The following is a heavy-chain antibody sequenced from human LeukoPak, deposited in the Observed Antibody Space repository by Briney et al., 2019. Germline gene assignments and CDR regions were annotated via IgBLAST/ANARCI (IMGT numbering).Heavy chain of an antibody. CDR2: ISSSSSYI. J-gene: IGHJ4*02. D-gene: IGHD3-10*01. CDR3: AGDLNGRYGCLAY. CDR1: GFTFSSYS. V-gene: IGHV3-21*01. Sequence: AGGSLRLSCAASGFTFSSYSMNWVRQAPGKGLEWVSSISSSSSYIYYADSVKGRFTISRDNAKNSLYLQMNSLRAEDTAVYYCAGDLNGRYGCLAYWGQGTLVTVSS.